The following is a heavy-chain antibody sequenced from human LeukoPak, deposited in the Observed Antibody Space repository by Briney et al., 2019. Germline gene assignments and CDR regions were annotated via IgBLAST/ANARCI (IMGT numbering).Heavy chain of an antibody. CDR3: ARDVSWELPSPGAFDI. D-gene: IGHD1-26*01. CDR1: GFTFSSYS. V-gene: IGHV3-21*01. CDR2: ISSSSSYI. Sequence: GGSLRLSCAASGFTFSSYSMNWVRQAPGKGLEWVSSISSSSSYIYYADSVKGRFTIFRDNAKNSLYLQMNSLRAEDTAVYYCARDVSWELPSPGAFDIWGQGTMVTVSS. J-gene: IGHJ3*02.